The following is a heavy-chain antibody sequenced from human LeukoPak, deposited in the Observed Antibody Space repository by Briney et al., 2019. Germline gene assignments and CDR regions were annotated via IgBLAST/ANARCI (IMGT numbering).Heavy chain of an antibody. Sequence: KTSQTLSLTCTVSGGSISGGNYFWTWIRQHPGKGLEWIGYIYYSGSTYYNPSLKSRVTISVDTSKNQSSLKLSSVTAADTAVYYCAGLGTYTRGVFDYWGQGTLVTVSS. CDR2: IYYSGST. J-gene: IGHJ4*02. CDR3: AGLGTYTRGVFDY. V-gene: IGHV4-31*03. D-gene: IGHD2-2*02. CDR1: GGSISGGNYF.